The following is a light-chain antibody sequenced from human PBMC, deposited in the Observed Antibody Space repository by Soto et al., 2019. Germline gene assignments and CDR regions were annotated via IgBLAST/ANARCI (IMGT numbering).Light chain of an antibody. CDR1: QSISSW. J-gene: IGKJ1*01. V-gene: IGKV1-5*03. CDR2: KAS. CDR3: QQYCSSSPWT. Sequence: DIQMTQSPSTLSASVGDRVTITCRASQSISSWLAWYQQKPGRAPKLLIYKASSLETGVPSRFSGSGSGTEVSLIISSLQPSDVASYYCQQYCSSSPWTFGQGTKVEIK.